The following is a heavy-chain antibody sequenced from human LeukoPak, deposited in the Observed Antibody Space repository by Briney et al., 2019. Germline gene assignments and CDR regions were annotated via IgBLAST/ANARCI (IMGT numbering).Heavy chain of an antibody. CDR3: ARGDSSSWFRYYFDY. CDR1: GFTFSSYE. CDR2: ISTSSSYI. Sequence: GGSLRLSCAASGFTFSSYEMNWVRQAPGKGLEWVSSISTSSSYIYYADSVKGRFTISRDNAKNSLYLQMNSLRAEDTAVYYCARGDSSSWFRYYFDYWGQGTLVTVSS. D-gene: IGHD6-13*01. V-gene: IGHV3-21*01. J-gene: IGHJ4*02.